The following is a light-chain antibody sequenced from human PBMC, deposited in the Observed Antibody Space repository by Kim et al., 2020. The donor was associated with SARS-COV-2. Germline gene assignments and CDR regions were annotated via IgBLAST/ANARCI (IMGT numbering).Light chain of an antibody. CDR1: QSVSSN. J-gene: IGKJ4*01. V-gene: IGKV3-15*01. CDR3: QQYNNWPPLT. Sequence: EIVMTQSPATLSVSPGERATLSCRASQSVSSNLAWYQQTPGQPPRLLIYGASTRATGTPARFSGSGSGTEFTLTISSLQSEDFAVYYCQQYNNWPPLTFGGGTKLEI. CDR2: GAS.